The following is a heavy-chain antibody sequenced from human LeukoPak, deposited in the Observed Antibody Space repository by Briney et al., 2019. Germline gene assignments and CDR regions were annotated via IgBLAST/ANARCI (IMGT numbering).Heavy chain of an antibody. CDR1: GFTFSSYA. CDR2: ISYDGSNK. V-gene: IGHV3-30*01. D-gene: IGHD3-3*01. Sequence: GGSLRLSCAASGFTFSSYAMHWVRQAPGKGLEWVAVISYDGSNKYYADSVKGRFTISRDNSKNTLYLQMNSLRAEDTAVYYCARVLSHYDFWSGYDYWGQGTLVTVSS. CDR3: ARVLSHYDFWSGYDY. J-gene: IGHJ4*02.